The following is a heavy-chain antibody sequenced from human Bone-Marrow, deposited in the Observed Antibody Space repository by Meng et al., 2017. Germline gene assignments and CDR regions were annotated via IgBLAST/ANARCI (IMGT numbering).Heavy chain of an antibody. CDR2: IYCGGST. CDR1: GFTVSSNY. D-gene: IGHD3-22*01. Sequence: GESLKISCAASGFTVSSNYMSWVRQAPGKGLEWVSVIYCGGSTYYADSVKGRFTISRDNPKNTLYLQMNSLRAEDTAVYYCARELYYDSSGDYGGSWFDPWGQGTLVTVSS. CDR3: ARELYYDSSGDYGGSWFDP. J-gene: IGHJ5*02. V-gene: IGHV3-66*02.